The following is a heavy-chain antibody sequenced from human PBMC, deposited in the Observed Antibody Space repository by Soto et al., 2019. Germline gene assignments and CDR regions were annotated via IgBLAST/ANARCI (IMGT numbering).Heavy chain of an antibody. Sequence: QVQLVESGGGVVQPGGSLRLSCAVSGFTFSESGMLWVRQAPVKGLEVVAFISYDAGKTYYRDSVKGRFTISRDNPRNTMFMQMNSLRVEDTAVYYCATDGGQYPWASFYMDVWGKGTTVTVSS. CDR3: ATDGGQYPWASFYMDV. D-gene: IGHD3-16*02. J-gene: IGHJ6*03. V-gene: IGHV3-33*05. CDR1: GFTFSESG. CDR2: ISYDAGKT.